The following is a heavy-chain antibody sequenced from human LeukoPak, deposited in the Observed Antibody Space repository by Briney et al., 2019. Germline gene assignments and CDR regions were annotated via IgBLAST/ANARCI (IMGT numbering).Heavy chain of an antibody. CDR3: ARDATVAATRGLVDY. CDR2: INSDGSST. J-gene: IGHJ4*02. D-gene: IGHD2-15*01. V-gene: IGHV3-74*01. Sequence: GGSLRLSCAASGFSFSSYWMHWVRQAPGKGLVWVSSINSDGSSTNYADSVKGRFTISRDNAKNTLYLQMNSLRAEDTAVSYCARDATVAATRGLVDYWGQGTRVTVSS. CDR1: GFSFSSYW.